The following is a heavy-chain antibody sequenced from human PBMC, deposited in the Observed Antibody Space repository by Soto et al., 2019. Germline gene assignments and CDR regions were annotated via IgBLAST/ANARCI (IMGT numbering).Heavy chain of an antibody. Sequence: SETLSLTCTVSGGSISTYYWSWIRQPAGKGLEWIGRIYASGGTNYNPSLKSRVTMSVATSKNQFSLKLSSVTAADTAVYYCARGGMVIIPTATAFDYWGQGTLVTVSS. J-gene: IGHJ4*02. V-gene: IGHV4-4*07. CDR1: GGSISTYY. CDR2: IYASGGT. CDR3: ARGGMVIIPTATAFDY. D-gene: IGHD2-2*01.